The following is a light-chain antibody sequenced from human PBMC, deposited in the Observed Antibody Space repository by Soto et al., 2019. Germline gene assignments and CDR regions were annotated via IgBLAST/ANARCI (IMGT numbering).Light chain of an antibody. J-gene: IGKJ5*01. Sequence: IVSTQSPATLSLSPGERATLSCRARQTVSTYLSWYQHKPGQAPRLLIYGVSNRATGIPARFSGSGSGTDFTLSISRLEPEDFAVYYCQQRSNWPPITFGQGTRLAI. CDR1: QTVSTY. CDR3: QQRSNWPPIT. V-gene: IGKV3-11*01. CDR2: GVS.